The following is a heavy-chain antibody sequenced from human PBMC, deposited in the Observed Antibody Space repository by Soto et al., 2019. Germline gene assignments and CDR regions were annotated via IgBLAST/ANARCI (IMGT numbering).Heavy chain of an antibody. CDR3: ARRRPYYYGSGSSHFDY. D-gene: IGHD3-10*01. Sequence: QLQLQESGPGLVKPSETLSLTCTVSGGSISSSSYYWGWIRQPPGKGLEWIGSIYYSGSTYYNPSLKSGVTISVDTSKNQFSLKLSSVTAADTAVYYCARRRPYYYGSGSSHFDYWGQGTLVTVSS. V-gene: IGHV4-39*01. J-gene: IGHJ4*02. CDR1: GGSISSSSYY. CDR2: IYYSGST.